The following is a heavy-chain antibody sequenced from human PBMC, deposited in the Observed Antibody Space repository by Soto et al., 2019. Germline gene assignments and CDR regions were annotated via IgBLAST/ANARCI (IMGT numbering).Heavy chain of an antibody. D-gene: IGHD1-1*01. CDR1: GFTFSSYS. J-gene: IGHJ4*02. Sequence: PGGSLRLSCAASGFTFSSYSMNWVRQAPGKGLVWVSRINRDGSSTSYADSVKGRVTISRDTAKNTLYLQMNSLRAEDTAVYYCAREIVTTGEYYFDSWGLGTLVTVSS. V-gene: IGHV3-74*01. CDR3: AREIVTTGEYYFDS. CDR2: INRDGSST.